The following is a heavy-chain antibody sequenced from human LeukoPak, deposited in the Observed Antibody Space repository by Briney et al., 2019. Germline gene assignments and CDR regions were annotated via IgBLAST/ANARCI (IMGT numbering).Heavy chain of an antibody. CDR3: ARYCCYNFSSGYYYPLDY. D-gene: IGHD3-3*01. V-gene: IGHV3-20*04. CDR2: INWNGGST. J-gene: IGHJ4*02. Sequence: GGCLRLSCAASGFTFDDYGMSWVRHAPGKGLGWVSGINWNGGSTGYADSVKGRFTISRDNAKNSLYLQMNSLRADDTALYYSARYCCYNFSSGYYYPLDYWGQGTLVTVSS. CDR1: GFTFDDYG.